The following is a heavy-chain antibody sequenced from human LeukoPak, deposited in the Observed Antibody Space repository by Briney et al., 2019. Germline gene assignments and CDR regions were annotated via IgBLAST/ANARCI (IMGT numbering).Heavy chain of an antibody. J-gene: IGHJ6*03. D-gene: IGHD1-26*01. V-gene: IGHV4-61*02. CDR2: ISSIGIT. CDR1: SVSISSRNYY. CDR3: ARTGGSFYFYYYLDV. Sequence: SETLSLTCTVSSVSISSRNYYWGWHPQPAGGGLEWIVRISSIGITNYNPSLISRVTISIDTSKNQFALKLSSVTAADTAVYYCARTGGSFYFYYYLDVWGKGTTVTVSS.